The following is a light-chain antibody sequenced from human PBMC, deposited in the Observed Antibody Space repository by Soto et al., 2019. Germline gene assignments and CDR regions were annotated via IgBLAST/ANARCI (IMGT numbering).Light chain of an antibody. Sequence: QSVLTQPPSVSGAPGQRVTISCTGSSSNIGAGYPVHWYQQLPGTAPKLLVAGNRPSGGPDRFSVSKSGASASLAITGLQAEDEADYYCQSYDGSLSRRWVFGGGTKLTVL. CDR2: G. V-gene: IGLV1-40*01. J-gene: IGLJ3*02. CDR1: SSNIGAGYP. CDR3: QSYDGSLSRRWV.